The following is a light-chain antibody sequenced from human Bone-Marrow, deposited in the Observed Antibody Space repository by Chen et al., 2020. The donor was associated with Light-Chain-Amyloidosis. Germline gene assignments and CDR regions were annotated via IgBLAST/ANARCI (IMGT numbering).Light chain of an antibody. Sequence: SYELPQPPSVSASPGQTPRPTCSGDALPKQYAYWYQQKPGQAPVLVIYKDSERPSGIPERFSVASSGTTVTLTISGVQAEDEADYYCQSADSSGTVVFGGGTKLTVL. CDR3: QSADSSGTVV. V-gene: IGLV3-25*03. J-gene: IGLJ2*01. CDR1: ALPKQY. CDR2: KDS.